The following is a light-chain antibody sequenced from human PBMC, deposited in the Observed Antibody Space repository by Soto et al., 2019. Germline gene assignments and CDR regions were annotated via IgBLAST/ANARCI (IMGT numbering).Light chain of an antibody. J-gene: IGLJ3*02. CDR2: GNG. V-gene: IGLV1-40*01. CDR1: SSNIGAGYD. CDR3: QYYDSSLSGWV. Sequence: QSVLTQPPSVSGAPGQRVTISCTGSSSNIGAGYDVHWYQQLPGTAPKLLIYGNGNRPSGVPDRFSGSKSGTSASLAVTGLQAEDEADYYCQYYDSSLSGWVFGGGTKVTVL.